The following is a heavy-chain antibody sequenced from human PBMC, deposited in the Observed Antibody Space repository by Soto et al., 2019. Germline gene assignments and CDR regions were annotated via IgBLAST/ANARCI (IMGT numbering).Heavy chain of an antibody. J-gene: IGHJ6*02. CDR2: INPSGGST. Sequence: GASVKVSCKASGYTFTSYYMHWVRQAPGQGLEWMGIINPSGGSTSYAQKFQGRVTMTRDTSTSTVYMELSSLRSEDTAVYYCAREYSSSWPNYYYGMDVRGQGTTVTVSS. D-gene: IGHD6-13*01. CDR1: GYTFTSYY. CDR3: AREYSSSWPNYYYGMDV. V-gene: IGHV1-46*03.